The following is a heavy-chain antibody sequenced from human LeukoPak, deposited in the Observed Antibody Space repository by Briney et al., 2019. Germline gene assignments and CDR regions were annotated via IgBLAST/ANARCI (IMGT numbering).Heavy chain of an antibody. CDR2: IYYIGST. J-gene: IGHJ4*02. Sequence: SETLSLTCTVSGGSINSYYWSWIRQPPGKGLEWIGYIYYIGSTNYKPSLKSRVSISVDTSKNQFSLKLSSVTAADTAVYYCARGGNEAVTLFDYWGQGTLVTVSS. CDR1: GGSINSYY. V-gene: IGHV4-59*01. CDR3: ARGGNEAVTLFDY. D-gene: IGHD4-17*01.